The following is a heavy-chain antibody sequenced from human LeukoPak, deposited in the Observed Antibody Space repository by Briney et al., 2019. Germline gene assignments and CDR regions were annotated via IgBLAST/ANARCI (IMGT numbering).Heavy chain of an antibody. CDR3: ASHPVLWWTTRSDWFDP. Sequence: ASVKVSCKVSGYTLTELSMHWVRQAPGKGLEWMGGFDPEDGETIYAQKFQGRVTMTEDTSTDTAYMELSSLRSEDTAVYYCASHPVLWWTTRSDWFDPWGQGTLVTVSS. CDR1: GYTLTELS. D-gene: IGHD2-21*01. CDR2: FDPEDGET. J-gene: IGHJ5*02. V-gene: IGHV1-24*01.